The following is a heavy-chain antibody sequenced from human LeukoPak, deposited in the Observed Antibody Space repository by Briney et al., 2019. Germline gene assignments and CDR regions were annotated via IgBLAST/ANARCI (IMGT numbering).Heavy chain of an antibody. D-gene: IGHD6-6*01. CDR1: GFTFSSYG. CDR3: AKNSQPVYYYYMDV. J-gene: IGHJ6*03. Sequence: GGSLRLSCAASGFTFSSYGMHWVRQAPGKGLEWVAVIWYDGSNKYYADSVTGRFTISRDHSKNTLYLQMNSLRAEDTAVYYCAKNSQPVYYYYMDVWGKGTTVTVSS. V-gene: IGHV3-33*06. CDR2: IWYDGSNK.